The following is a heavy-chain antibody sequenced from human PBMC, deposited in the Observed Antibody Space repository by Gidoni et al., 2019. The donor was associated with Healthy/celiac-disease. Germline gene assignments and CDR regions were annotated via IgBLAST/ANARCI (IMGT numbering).Heavy chain of an antibody. CDR1: GFPFSSFA. V-gene: IGHV3-23*01. Sequence: EVPLLASGGGLVQPGGSLILSCAASGFPFSSFAMGWVRQAPGKGLEWVSAISGSGGSTYYADSVKGRFTISRDNSKNTLYLQMNSLRAEDTAVYYCAKYATTPTNWFDPWGQGTLVTVSS. D-gene: IGHD4-4*01. CDR3: AKYATTPTNWFDP. J-gene: IGHJ5*02. CDR2: ISGSGGST.